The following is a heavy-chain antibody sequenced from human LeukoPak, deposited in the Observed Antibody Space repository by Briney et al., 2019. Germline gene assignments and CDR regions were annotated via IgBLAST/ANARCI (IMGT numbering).Heavy chain of an antibody. D-gene: IGHD1-1*01. J-gene: IGHJ3*02. CDR3: AKARERSGLNAFHI. V-gene: IGHV3-23*01. CDR1: GFTVSSSY. Sequence: GGSLRLSCAASGFTVSSSYMSWVRQAPGKGLEWVSSISGIGVTTHYADSVKGRFTISRDNSRNTLYLQMNSLRAEDTAIYYCAKARERSGLNAFHIWGQGTMVTVSS. CDR2: ISGIGVTT.